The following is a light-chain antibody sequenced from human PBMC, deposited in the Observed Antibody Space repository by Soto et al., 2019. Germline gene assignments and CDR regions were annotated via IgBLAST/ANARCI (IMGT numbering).Light chain of an antibody. Sequence: EIVLTQSPGTLSVSSGEGATLSCRASQFVTSGHLAWYQQKPGQAPRLLIYDASTRATGIPDRFSGSGSGTDFSLTISRLEPEDVAVYYCQQYGSSVTFGQGTRLEIK. CDR2: DAS. CDR1: QFVTSGH. V-gene: IGKV3-20*01. CDR3: QQYGSSVT. J-gene: IGKJ5*01.